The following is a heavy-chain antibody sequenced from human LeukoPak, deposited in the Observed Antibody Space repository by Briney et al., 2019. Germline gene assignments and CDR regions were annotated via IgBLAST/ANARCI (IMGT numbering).Heavy chain of an antibody. CDR3: ARFTFRVGATDAFDI. CDR2: ISSSSSYI. J-gene: IGHJ3*02. V-gene: IGHV3-21*01. D-gene: IGHD1-26*01. CDR1: EFTFSRYS. Sequence: GGSLRLSCAASEFTFSRYSMTWVRQAPGKGLEWVSSISSSSSYIYYADSVKGRFTISRDNAKNSLYLQMNSLRAEDTAVYYCARFTFRVGATDAFDIWGQGTMVTVSA.